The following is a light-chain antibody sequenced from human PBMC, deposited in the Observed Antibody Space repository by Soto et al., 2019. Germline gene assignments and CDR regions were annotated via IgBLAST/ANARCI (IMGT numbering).Light chain of an antibody. J-gene: IGKJ1*01. V-gene: IGKV3-20*01. CDR3: QQYNSSPWT. CDR2: DSS. CDR1: QSFISY. Sequence: EIVLTQSPGPLSFSPGERATLSCRASQSFISYLAWYQQKPVQAPRLLIYDSSTRATGIPDRFSGSGSGTDFTLTISSLEPADFAVYYCQQYNSSPWTFGQGTKVDIK.